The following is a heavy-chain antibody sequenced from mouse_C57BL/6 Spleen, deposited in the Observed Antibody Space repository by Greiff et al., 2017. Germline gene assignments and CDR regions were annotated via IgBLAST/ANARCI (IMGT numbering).Heavy chain of an antibody. CDR3: ARERDWDYDAVSFAY. V-gene: IGHV1-55*01. Sequence: QVQLKESGAELVKPGASVKMSCKASGYTFTSYWITWVKQRPGQGLEWIGDIYPGSGSTNYNEKFKSKATLTVDTSSSTAYMQLSSLTSEDSAVYYCARERDWDYDAVSFAYWGQGTLATVSA. J-gene: IGHJ3*01. CDR2: IYPGSGST. D-gene: IGHD2-4*01. CDR1: GYTFTSYW.